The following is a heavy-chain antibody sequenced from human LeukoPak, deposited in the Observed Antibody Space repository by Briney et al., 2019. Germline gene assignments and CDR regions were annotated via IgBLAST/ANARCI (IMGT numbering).Heavy chain of an antibody. CDR3: AKRGLGCSGGSCYSYYYMDV. V-gene: IGHV3-23*01. J-gene: IGHJ6*03. D-gene: IGHD2-15*01. CDR1: RFTFSSYA. Sequence: PGGSLRLSCAASRFTFSSYAMSWVRQAPGKGLEWVSAISGSGGSTYYADSVKGRFTISRDNSKNTLYLQMNSLRAEDTAVYYCAKRGLGCSGGSCYSYYYMDVWGKGTTVTISS. CDR2: ISGSGGST.